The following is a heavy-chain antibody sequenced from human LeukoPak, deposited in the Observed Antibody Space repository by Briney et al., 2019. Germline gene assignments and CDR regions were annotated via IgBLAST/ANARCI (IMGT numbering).Heavy chain of an antibody. CDR1: GGSISSGGYS. Sequence: PSETLSLTCAVSGGSISSGGYSWSRIRQPPGKGLEWIGYIYHSGSTYYNPSLKSRVTISVDRSKNQFSLKLSSVTAADTAVYYCARVVTYRDNDFWSGYYFDYWGQGTLVTVSS. D-gene: IGHD3-3*01. V-gene: IGHV4-30-2*01. CDR2: IYHSGST. CDR3: ARVVTYRDNDFWSGYYFDY. J-gene: IGHJ4*02.